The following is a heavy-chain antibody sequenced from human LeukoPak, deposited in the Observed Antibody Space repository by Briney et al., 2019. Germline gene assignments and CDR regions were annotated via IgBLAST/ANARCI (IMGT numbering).Heavy chain of an antibody. J-gene: IGHJ4*02. CDR2: IKSKTDGGTT. CDR1: GFTFSNAW. D-gene: IGHD5-24*01. Sequence: GGSLRLSCAASGFTFSNAWMSWVRQAPGKGLEWVGRIKSKTDGGTTDYAAPVKGGFTISRDDSKNTLYLQMNSLKTEDTAVYYCTTERRDGYNYGFDYWGQGTLVTVSS. V-gene: IGHV3-15*01. CDR3: TTERRDGYNYGFDY.